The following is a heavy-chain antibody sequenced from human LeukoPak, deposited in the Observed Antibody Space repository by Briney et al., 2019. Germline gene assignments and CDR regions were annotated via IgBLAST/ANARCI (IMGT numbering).Heavy chain of an antibody. D-gene: IGHD6-13*01. CDR1: GYTFTGYY. Sequence: ASVKVSCKASGYTFTGYYMHWVRQAPGQGLEWMGWINPNSGGTNYAQKFQGRVTMTRDTSISTAYMELSRLRSDDTAVYYCARAGYSSSWFLIGVGWGQRTLVTVSS. CDR3: ARAGYSSSWFLIGVG. V-gene: IGHV1-2*02. CDR2: INPNSGGT. J-gene: IGHJ4*02.